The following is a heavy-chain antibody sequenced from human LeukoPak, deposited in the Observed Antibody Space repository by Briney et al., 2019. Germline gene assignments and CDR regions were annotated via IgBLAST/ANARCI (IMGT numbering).Heavy chain of an antibody. D-gene: IGHD3-10*01. CDR1: GFTFRTYA. J-gene: IGHJ4*02. V-gene: IGHV3-23*01. CDR3: ARELWFGTHYFDY. Sequence: GGSLRLSCAASGFTFRTYAMAWVRQVPGKGLEWVSSINDSGGDTYYADSVKGRFAISRDNSKNTLYLQMNSLRVEDTGVYYCARELWFGTHYFDYWGQGTLVTVSS. CDR2: INDSGGDT.